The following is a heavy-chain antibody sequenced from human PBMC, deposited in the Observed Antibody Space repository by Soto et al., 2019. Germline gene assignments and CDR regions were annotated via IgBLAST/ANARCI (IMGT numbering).Heavy chain of an antibody. CDR3: ASPGYCSDGTCYPDY. CDR1: GGSLSGYY. Sequence: QVQLQQWGAGLLKTSETLSLTCAVYGGSLSGYYWSWIRQPPGTGLEWIGESHHSGSTYYNPFLKSRVTISVDTSKIHVSLKLNSVTAADTAVYYCASPGYCSDGTCYPDYWGQGTLVTVSS. D-gene: IGHD2-15*01. V-gene: IGHV4-34*01. CDR2: SHHSGST. J-gene: IGHJ4*02.